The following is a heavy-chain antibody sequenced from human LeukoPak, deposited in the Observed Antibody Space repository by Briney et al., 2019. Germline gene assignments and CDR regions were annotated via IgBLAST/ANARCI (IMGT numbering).Heavy chain of an antibody. D-gene: IGHD1-14*01. CDR2: SSGRGGST. CDR1: GFTFSSYA. J-gene: IGHJ4*02. V-gene: IGHV3-23*01. Sequence: GGSLRLSCAASGFTFSSYAMSWVRQAPGKGLEWISASSGRGGSTYYADSVKGRFTISRDNAKNTLYLQMNSLRAEDTAVYYCAKSRSPGFDYWGQGTLVTVSS. CDR3: AKSRSPGFDY.